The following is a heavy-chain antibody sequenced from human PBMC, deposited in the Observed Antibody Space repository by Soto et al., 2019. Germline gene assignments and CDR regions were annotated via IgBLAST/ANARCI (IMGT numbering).Heavy chain of an antibody. D-gene: IGHD3-10*01. CDR3: ARGSTDSYPGSRVFDF. CDR1: GFTFSSYS. V-gene: IGHV3-21*04. Sequence: EVQLVESGGGLVKPGGSLRLSCAASGFTFSSYSMNWVRQAPGKGLEWVSSISSSSSYIYYADSVRGRFTISRDNFYNTLSLQMSSLRAEDSAVYYCARGSTDSYPGSRVFDFWGRGTLFTVSS. CDR2: ISSSSSYI. J-gene: IGHJ4*02.